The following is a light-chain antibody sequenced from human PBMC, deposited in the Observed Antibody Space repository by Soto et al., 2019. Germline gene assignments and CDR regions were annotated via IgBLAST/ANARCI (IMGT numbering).Light chain of an antibody. Sequence: QSALTQPASVSGSPGQSTTISCTGTSSDVGGYNYVSWYQQHPGKAPKFMIYDVSNRPSGVSNRFSGSKSGNTASLTISGLQAEDEADYSCCSYTPRNPPQIVFGPGTKVPVL. J-gene: IGLJ1*01. CDR3: CSYTPRNPPQIV. V-gene: IGLV2-14*01. CDR1: SSDVGGYNY. CDR2: DVS.